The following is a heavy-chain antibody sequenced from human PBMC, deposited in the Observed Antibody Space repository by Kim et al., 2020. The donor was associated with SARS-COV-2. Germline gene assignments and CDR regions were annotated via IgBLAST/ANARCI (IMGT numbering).Heavy chain of an antibody. V-gene: IGHV1-2*02. CDR3: ARDRSGRPRFRAFDI. Sequence: QKFQGRVTMTRDTSISTAYMELSRLRSDDTAVYYCARDRSGRPRFRAFDIWGQGTMVTVSS. D-gene: IGHD1-26*01. J-gene: IGHJ3*02.